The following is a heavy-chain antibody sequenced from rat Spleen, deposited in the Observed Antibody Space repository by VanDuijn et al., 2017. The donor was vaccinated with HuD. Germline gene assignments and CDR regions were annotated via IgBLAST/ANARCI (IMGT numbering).Heavy chain of an antibody. D-gene: IGHD1-1*01. CDR1: GFTFNNYW. Sequence: EVQLVESGGGLVQPGRSLKLSCVASGFTFNNYWMTWIRQVPGKGLEWVASITITGGSIYYPDSVKGRFTISSDNAQNTLYLQMDSLRSEDTATYYCATTPLYYSGDPYYFDYWGQGVMVTVSS. CDR2: ITITGGSI. V-gene: IGHV5-31*01. CDR3: ATTPLYYSGDPYYFDY. J-gene: IGHJ2*01.